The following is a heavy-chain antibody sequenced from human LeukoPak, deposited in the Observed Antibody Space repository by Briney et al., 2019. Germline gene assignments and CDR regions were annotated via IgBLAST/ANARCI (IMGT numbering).Heavy chain of an antibody. CDR2: IKTKTDAGPT. D-gene: IGHD1-26*01. J-gene: IGHJ4*02. CDR1: GFTFSNAW. V-gene: IGHV3-15*01. CDR3: STVGGSQSGPFEC. Sequence: PGGSLRLSCAASGFTFSNAWMSWVRQAPGRGLEWVARIKTKTDAGPTDYATPVKGRFVISRDDSKNTLYLQMNSLKTEDTAVYYCSTVGGSQSGPFECWGQGTLVTVSS.